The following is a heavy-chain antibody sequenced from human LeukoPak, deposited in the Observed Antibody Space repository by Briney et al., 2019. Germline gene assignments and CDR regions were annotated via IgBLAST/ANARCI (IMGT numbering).Heavy chain of an antibody. CDR3: AREGVRAVATNAFDI. Sequence: ASVKVSCKASGYTFTGYYMHWVRQAPGQGLEWMGWINPNSGGTNYAQKFQGRVTMTRDTSISTAYMELSRLRSDDTAVYYCAREGVRAVATNAFDIWGQGTMVTVSS. CDR1: GYTFTGYY. D-gene: IGHD6-19*01. CDR2: INPNSGGT. V-gene: IGHV1-2*02. J-gene: IGHJ3*02.